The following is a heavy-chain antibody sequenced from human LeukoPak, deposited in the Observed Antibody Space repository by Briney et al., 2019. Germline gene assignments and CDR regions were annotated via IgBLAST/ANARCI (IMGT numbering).Heavy chain of an antibody. V-gene: IGHV4-34*01. CDR1: GGSFSGYC. D-gene: IGHD6-13*01. Sequence: SQTLSLTCAVYGGSFSGYCWNWIRQSPGKGLEWIGEINQSGSTNYNPSLKSRVTISIDTSQNQFSLRLSSMTAADTAVYYCARWYASASAFDPWGQGTLVTVSS. CDR2: INQSGST. CDR3: ARWYASASAFDP. J-gene: IGHJ5*02.